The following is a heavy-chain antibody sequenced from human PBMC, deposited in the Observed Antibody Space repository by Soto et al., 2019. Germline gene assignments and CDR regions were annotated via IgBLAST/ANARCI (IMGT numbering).Heavy chain of an antibody. CDR1: GYTFSDYY. Sequence: QVQLVQSGAEVRKPGASVKVSRKASGYTFSDYYIHWVRQAPGQGLEWMGWINPNSGGTKYAPKFQGGVTMTRDTSITTAYMELSRLRSGDTAVYYWAREPATAKPEGVDFWGQGTLVTVSS. CDR2: INPNSGGT. J-gene: IGHJ4*02. V-gene: IGHV1-2*02. D-gene: IGHD1-1*01. CDR3: AREPATAKPEGVDF.